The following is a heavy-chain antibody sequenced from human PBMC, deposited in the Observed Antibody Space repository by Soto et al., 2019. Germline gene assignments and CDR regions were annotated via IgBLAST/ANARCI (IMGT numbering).Heavy chain of an antibody. J-gene: IGHJ6*02. D-gene: IGHD6-13*01. CDR1: GGSISSYY. Sequence: SETLSLTCTVSGGSISSYYWSWIRHPPGKGLEWIGYIYYSGSTNYNPSLKSRVTISVDTSKNQFSLKLSSVTAADTAVYYCARDLRIAGYYYYGMDVWGQGTTVTVSS. CDR3: ARDLRIAGYYYYGMDV. V-gene: IGHV4-59*01. CDR2: IYYSGST.